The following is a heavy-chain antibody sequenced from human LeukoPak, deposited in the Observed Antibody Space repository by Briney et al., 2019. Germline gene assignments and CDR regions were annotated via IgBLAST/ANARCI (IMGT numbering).Heavy chain of an antibody. CDR2: IWYDGSNK. Sequence: GGSLRLSCAASGFTFSSYGMHWVRQAPGKGLEWVAVIWYDGSNKYYADSVKGRFTISRDNSKNTLYLQMNSLRAEDTAVYYCARGGSYSSSFLDGNDYWGQGTLVTVSS. CDR1: GFTFSSYG. J-gene: IGHJ4*02. CDR3: ARGGSYSSSFLDGNDY. D-gene: IGHD6-6*01. V-gene: IGHV3-33*01.